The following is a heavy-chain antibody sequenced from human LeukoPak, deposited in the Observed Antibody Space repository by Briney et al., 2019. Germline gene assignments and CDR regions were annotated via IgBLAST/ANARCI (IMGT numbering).Heavy chain of an antibody. Sequence: GESLKISCKGSGYSFTSYWIGWVRHTPGKGLDWMGIIYPGDSDIRYSPSFQGQVTISADKSISTAYLQWSSLKASDTAMYYCARHRGYDSSGYYDYWGQGTLVTVSS. CDR2: IYPGDSDI. CDR3: ARHRGYDSSGYYDY. D-gene: IGHD3-22*01. V-gene: IGHV5-51*01. CDR1: GYSFTSYW. J-gene: IGHJ4*02.